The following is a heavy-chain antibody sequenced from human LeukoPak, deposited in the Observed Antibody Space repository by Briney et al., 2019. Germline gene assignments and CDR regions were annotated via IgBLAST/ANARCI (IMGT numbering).Heavy chain of an antibody. V-gene: IGHV1-18*01. CDR2: ISAYNGNT. D-gene: IGHD1-1*01. Sequence: ASVKVSCKASGYTFTSYGISWVRQAPGQGLEWMGWISAYNGNTNYAQKLQGRVTMTTDTSTSTAYMELRSLRSGDTAVYYCARYWGTGTTFSYFDYWGQGTLVTVSS. J-gene: IGHJ4*02. CDR3: ARYWGTGTTFSYFDY. CDR1: GYTFTSYG.